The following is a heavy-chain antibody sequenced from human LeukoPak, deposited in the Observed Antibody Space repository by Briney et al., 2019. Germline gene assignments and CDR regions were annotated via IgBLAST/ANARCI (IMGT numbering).Heavy chain of an antibody. J-gene: IGHJ6*04. Sequence: GGSLRLSCAVSGFTFSSYKMNWVRQAPGKGLEWVSYISSSGSTIYYADSVKGRFTISRDNAKNSLYLQMNSLRAEDTAVYYCAELGITMIGGVWGKGTTVTISS. V-gene: IGHV3-48*03. CDR3: AELGITMIGGV. CDR1: GFTFSSYK. D-gene: IGHD3-10*02. CDR2: ISSSGSTI.